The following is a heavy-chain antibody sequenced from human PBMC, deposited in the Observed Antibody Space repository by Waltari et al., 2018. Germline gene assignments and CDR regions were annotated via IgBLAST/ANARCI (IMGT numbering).Heavy chain of an antibody. J-gene: IGHJ6*04. CDR2: IYHSGRT. D-gene: IGHD3-9*01. CDR3: ARDYYDIVPMDV. Sequence: QVQLQESGPGLVKPSETLSLTCTVSGYSISSGYYWGWIRQPPGKGLEWIGSIYHSGRTYENSVLKSTVTISGDTYKNQVNLKLGDVSAADTAAYDWARDYYDIVPMDVWGKGTTVTDSS. CDR1: GYSISSGYY. V-gene: IGHV4-38-2*02.